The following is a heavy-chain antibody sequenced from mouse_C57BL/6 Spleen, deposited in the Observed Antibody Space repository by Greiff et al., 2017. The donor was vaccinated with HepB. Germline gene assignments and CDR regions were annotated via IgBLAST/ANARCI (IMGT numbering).Heavy chain of an antibody. CDR2: INPNYGTT. CDR1: GYSFTDYN. V-gene: IGHV1-39*01. Sequence: VHVKQSGPELVKPGASVKISCKASGYSFTDYNMNWVKQSNGKSLEWIGVINPNYGTTSYNQKFKGKATLTVDQSSSTAYMQLNSLTSEDSAVYYCARNLITTVVAKDYFGYWGQGTTRTVSS. D-gene: IGHD1-1*01. J-gene: IGHJ2*01. CDR3: ARNLITTVVAKDYFGY.